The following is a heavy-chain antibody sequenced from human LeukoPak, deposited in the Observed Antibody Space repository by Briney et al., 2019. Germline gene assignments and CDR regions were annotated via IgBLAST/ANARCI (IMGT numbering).Heavy chain of an antibody. CDR1: GGSISSSSYY. CDR3: ARGGGSGRGNWFDP. CDR2: IYYSGST. V-gene: IGHV4-39*07. Sequence: SSETLSLTCTVSGGSISSSSYYWGWIRQPPGKGLEWIGSIYYSGSTNYNPSLKSRVTISVDTSKSQFSLKLTSVTAADTAVYYCARGGGSGRGNWFDPWGQGSLVIVSS. J-gene: IGHJ5*02. D-gene: IGHD3-10*01.